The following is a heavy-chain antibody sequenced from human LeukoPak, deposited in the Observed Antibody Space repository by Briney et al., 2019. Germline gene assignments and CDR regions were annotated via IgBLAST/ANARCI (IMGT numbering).Heavy chain of an antibody. CDR1: GGSISSYY. D-gene: IGHD6-13*01. Sequence: SETLSLTCTVSGGSISSYYWSWSRQPPGKGLEWIGYIYYSGSTNYNPSLKSRVTISVDTSKNQFSLKLSSVTAADTAVYYCARHVSSSWHIYGMDVWGQGTTVTVSS. V-gene: IGHV4-59*08. CDR3: ARHVSSSWHIYGMDV. CDR2: IYYSGST. J-gene: IGHJ6*02.